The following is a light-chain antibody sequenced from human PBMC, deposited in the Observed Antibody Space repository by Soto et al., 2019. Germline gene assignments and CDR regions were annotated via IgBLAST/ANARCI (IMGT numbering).Light chain of an antibody. CDR2: KAP. V-gene: IGKV1-5*03. J-gene: IGKJ4*01. CDR3: QQYNSYSLT. CDR1: QSITSW. Sequence: DIQMTQSPSTLSESVGDRVTITCRASQSITSWLAWYQQKPGEAPNLLTYKAPSLESGLPSRFSGSGSGTEFTLTISRLQPDDFAAYYCQQYNSYSLTFGGGTKVEIK.